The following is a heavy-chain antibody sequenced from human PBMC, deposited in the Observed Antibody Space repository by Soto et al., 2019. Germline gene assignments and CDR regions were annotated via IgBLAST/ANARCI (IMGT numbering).Heavy chain of an antibody. CDR2: IYQTGPT. V-gene: IGHV4-39*01. D-gene: IGHD3-10*01. J-gene: IGHJ4*02. Sequence: QLQELGPRLVKPSETLSLTCTVSGGSISSGDYYWGWVRRPPGKGIGWIGSIYQTGPTYYNPALKGWLIMSVDRAENQFSLRLNSVTVTDTAVYYCTGERYGSAFIWGQGTLVTVSS. CDR3: TGERYGSAFI. CDR1: GGSISSGDYY.